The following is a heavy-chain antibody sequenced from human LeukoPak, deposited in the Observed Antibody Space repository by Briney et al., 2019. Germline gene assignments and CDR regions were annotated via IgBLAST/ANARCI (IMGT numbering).Heavy chain of an antibody. V-gene: IGHV3-11*01. D-gene: IGHD3-10*01. CDR3: ARDTTYGSGTNWFDP. J-gene: IGHJ5*02. CDR2: ISSSGSTI. CDR1: GFTFSDYY. Sequence: GGSLTLSCAASGFTFSDYYMSWLRQSPGKGLEWVSYISSSGSTIYYADSVKGRFTISRDNAKNSLYLQMNSLRAEDTAVYYCARDTTYGSGTNWFDPWGQGTLVTVSS.